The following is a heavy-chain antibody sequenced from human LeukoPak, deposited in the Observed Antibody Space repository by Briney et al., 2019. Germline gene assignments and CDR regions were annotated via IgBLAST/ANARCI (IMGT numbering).Heavy chain of an antibody. J-gene: IGHJ4*02. D-gene: IGHD2-8*01. Sequence: PGGSLRLSCAASGSTFSNSAMRSVRQPPGKGLEWGSCISVSAGDTYYAYTVKGRFTYTRENSNNPLCLQMNSLRAEHTAVYRCAKDRSCTNNICHGDFDYWGQGTLVTVSS. CDR2: ISVSAGDT. V-gene: IGHV3-23*01. CDR3: AKDRSCTNNICHGDFDY. CDR1: GSTFSNSA.